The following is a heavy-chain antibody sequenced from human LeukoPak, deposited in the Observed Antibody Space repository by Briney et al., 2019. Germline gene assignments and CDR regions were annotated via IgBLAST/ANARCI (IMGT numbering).Heavy chain of an antibody. Sequence: SETLSLTCSVSGGSIGSSYWSWIRQPPGKGLEWIGYIYYSGTTNYNPSLKSRVTISVDTSKNQFSLKLNSVTAADTAVYYCARHHCGGGDCYPTYYFDYWGQGTLVTVSS. D-gene: IGHD2-21*02. J-gene: IGHJ4*02. CDR1: GGSIGSSY. CDR3: ARHHCGGGDCYPTYYFDY. CDR2: IYYSGTT. V-gene: IGHV4-59*08.